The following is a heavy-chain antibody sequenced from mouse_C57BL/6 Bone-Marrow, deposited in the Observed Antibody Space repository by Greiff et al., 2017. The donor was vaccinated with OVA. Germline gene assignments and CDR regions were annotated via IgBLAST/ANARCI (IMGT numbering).Heavy chain of an antibody. J-gene: IGHJ4*01. V-gene: IGHV1-76*01. CDR2: IYPGSGNT. CDR3: ARAAYYYAMDY. Sequence: QVQLQQSGAELVRPGASVKLSCKASGYTFTDYYINWVKQRPGQGLEWIARIYPGSGNTNYNEKFKGKATLTAEKSSSTAYMQLSSLTSEDSAVYFCARAAYYYAMDYWGQGTSVTVSS. CDR1: GYTFTDYY.